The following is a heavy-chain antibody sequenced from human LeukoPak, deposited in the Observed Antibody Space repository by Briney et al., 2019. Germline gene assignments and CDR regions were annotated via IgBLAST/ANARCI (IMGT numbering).Heavy chain of an antibody. V-gene: IGHV3-7*01. CDR2: IKQDGSEK. CDR3: AREYCSGGSCYFSMDV. D-gene: IGHD2-15*01. CDR1: GYTFSSYW. Sequence: GGSLRLSCAASGYTFSSYWMSWGRQAPGKGLEWVANIKQDGSEKYYVDSVKGRFTISRDNAKDSLYLQMNSLRAEDTAVYYCAREYCSGGSCYFSMDVWGQGTTVTVSS. J-gene: IGHJ6*02.